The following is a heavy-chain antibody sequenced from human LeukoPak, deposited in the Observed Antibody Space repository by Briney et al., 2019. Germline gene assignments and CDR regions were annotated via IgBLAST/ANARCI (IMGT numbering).Heavy chain of an antibody. CDR1: GFTFSSYA. V-gene: IGHV3-23*01. CDR2: ISGSGGST. J-gene: IGHJ3*02. D-gene: IGHD1-26*01. Sequence: GGSLRLSCAASGFTFSSYAMSWVRQAPGKGLEWVSAISGSGGSTYYADSVKGRFTISRDNSKNTLYLQMNSLRAEDTAVYYCAKMRRGIVGATDAFDIWGQGTMVTVSS. CDR3: AKMRRGIVGATDAFDI.